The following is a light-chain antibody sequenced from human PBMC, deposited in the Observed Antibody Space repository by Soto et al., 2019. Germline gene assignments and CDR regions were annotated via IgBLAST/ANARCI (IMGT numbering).Light chain of an antibody. CDR2: DAS. CDR1: QSISSW. Sequence: DIQMTQSPSTLSASGGDRVTITCRASQSISSWLAWYQPKPGKAPKLLIYDASSLERGVPSRFSGSGSGTEFTLTISSLQPDDFATYYCQQYNSYSGTFGQGTKVEIK. CDR3: QQYNSYSGT. J-gene: IGKJ1*01. V-gene: IGKV1-5*01.